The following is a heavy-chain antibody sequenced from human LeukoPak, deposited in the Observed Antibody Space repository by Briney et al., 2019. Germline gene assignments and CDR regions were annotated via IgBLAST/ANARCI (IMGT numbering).Heavy chain of an antibody. Sequence: GGSLRLSCAASGFTFSSYSMNWVRQAPGKGLEWVSSIGSSSSYIYYADSVKGRFTISRDNAKNSLYLQMNSLRAEDTAVYYCARDLQRLRLVNYGDYVFAFDIWGQGTMVTVSS. CDR2: IGSSSSYI. D-gene: IGHD4-17*01. V-gene: IGHV3-21*01. J-gene: IGHJ3*02. CDR3: ARDLQRLRLVNYGDYVFAFDI. CDR1: GFTFSSYS.